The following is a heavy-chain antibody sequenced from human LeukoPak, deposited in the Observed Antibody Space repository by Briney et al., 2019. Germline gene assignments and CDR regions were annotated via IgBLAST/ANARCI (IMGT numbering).Heavy chain of an antibody. J-gene: IGHJ5*02. D-gene: IGHD3-10*01. CDR2: ISAYNGNT. V-gene: IGHV1-18*04. Sequence: ASVKVSCKASGYTFTSYGISWVRQAPGQGLEWMGWISAYNGNTNYAQKLQGRVTMTTDSSTSTAYMELRSLRSDGTAVYYCARDPGGSGSYSWFDPWGQGTLVTVSS. CDR1: GYTFTSYG. CDR3: ARDPGGSGSYSWFDP.